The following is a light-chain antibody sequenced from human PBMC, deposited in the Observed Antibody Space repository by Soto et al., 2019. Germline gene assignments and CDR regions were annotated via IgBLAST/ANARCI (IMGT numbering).Light chain of an antibody. CDR3: QQYDNLPPV. CDR1: EDISNY. V-gene: IGKV1-33*01. CDR2: DAS. Sequence: DIHMTQSPSSLSASVGDRVTITCQASEDISNYLNWYQQKPGKAPKLLIYDASNLETGVPSRFSGSGSGTDFTFTISSLQPEDIATYYCQQYDNLPPVFGPGTKVDTK. J-gene: IGKJ3*01.